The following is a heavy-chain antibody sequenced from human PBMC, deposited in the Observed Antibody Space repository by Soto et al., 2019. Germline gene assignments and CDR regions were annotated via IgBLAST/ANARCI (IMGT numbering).Heavy chain of an antibody. V-gene: IGHV3-74*01. CDR1: GFTFSGDW. CDR2: INMDGSST. J-gene: IGHJ4*02. CDR3: ARGPRGLYHHDY. Sequence: EVQLVESGGGLVQPGGSLRLSGAASGFTFSGDWMHCVRQASGKGLVLVSRINMDGSSTNYANSVKGRFTISRHNAKNTLYLQLNSLRVDDTAVYYCARGPRGLYHHDYWGQGALVTVSS. D-gene: IGHD2-2*01.